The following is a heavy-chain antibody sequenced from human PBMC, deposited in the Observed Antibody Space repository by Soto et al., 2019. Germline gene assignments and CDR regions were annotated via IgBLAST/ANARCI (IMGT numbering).Heavy chain of an antibody. Sequence: QVQLVQSGAEVKKPGASVKVSCKASGYTFTGYYMHWVRQAPGQGLEWMGWINPNSGGTNYAQKFQGGGPMPRDTSLSTADMELSRLGRNDPAVYYCAREGGGAFDIWGQGTMVTVSS. CDR2: INPNSGGT. CDR3: AREGGGAFDI. J-gene: IGHJ3*02. V-gene: IGHV1-2*02. D-gene: IGHD3-16*01. CDR1: GYTFTGYY.